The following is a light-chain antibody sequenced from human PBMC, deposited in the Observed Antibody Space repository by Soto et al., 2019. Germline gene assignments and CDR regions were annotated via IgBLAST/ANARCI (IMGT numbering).Light chain of an antibody. Sequence: HSVLTQPASVSGSPGQSITIPCTGTGSDLGAYNFVSWYQHHPGKAPKLIVFEVSNRPSGVSFRFSGSKSGNTASLTISGLQAEDEADYYCSSYTTGTTRVIFGGGTKLTVL. CDR3: SSYTTGTTRVI. J-gene: IGLJ2*01. CDR2: EVS. V-gene: IGLV2-14*01. CDR1: GSDLGAYNF.